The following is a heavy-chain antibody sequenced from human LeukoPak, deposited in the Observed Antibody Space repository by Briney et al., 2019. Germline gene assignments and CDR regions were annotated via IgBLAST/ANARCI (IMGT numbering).Heavy chain of an antibody. CDR2: VHYNGNT. CDR3: ARSGPYYYDSSGYLLD. CDR1: GGSISNYY. V-gene: IGHV4-59*01. D-gene: IGHD3-22*01. J-gene: IGHJ4*02. Sequence: SETLSLTCIVSGGSISNYYWSWIRQPPRKGLEWIGYVHYNGNTNYNPSLKSRVTISVDTSKNQFSLKLSSVTAADTAVYYCARSGPYYYDSSGYLLDWGQGTLVTVSS.